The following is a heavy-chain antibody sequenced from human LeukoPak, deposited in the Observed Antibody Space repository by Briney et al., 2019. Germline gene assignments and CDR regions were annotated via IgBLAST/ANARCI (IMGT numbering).Heavy chain of an antibody. D-gene: IGHD1-26*01. V-gene: IGHV3-23*01. Sequence: GGSLRLSCAASVLTFCNYAMNCVRQAPGEGLEWVSAFCGRGGSTYYADSVESGFPPSRDISKKPLYLQMNSMRAEDTAVYYCAKDLAGATDYFDYWGQGTLVTVSS. J-gene: IGHJ4*02. CDR3: AKDLAGATDYFDY. CDR2: FCGRGGST. CDR1: VLTFCNYA.